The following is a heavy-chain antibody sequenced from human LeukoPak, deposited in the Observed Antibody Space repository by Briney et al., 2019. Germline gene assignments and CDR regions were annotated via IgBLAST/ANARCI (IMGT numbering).Heavy chain of an antibody. V-gene: IGHV3-30*02. CDR1: GFTFNSYG. CDR3: AKEGYNWNDGEY. J-gene: IGHJ4*02. Sequence: SGGSLRLSCAASGFTFNSYGMHWVRQAPGKGLEWVAFIRYDGSNKYYADSVKGRFTISRDNSKNTLYLQMNSLRAEDTAVYYCAKEGYNWNDGEYWGQGTLVTVSS. D-gene: IGHD1-1*01. CDR2: IRYDGSNK.